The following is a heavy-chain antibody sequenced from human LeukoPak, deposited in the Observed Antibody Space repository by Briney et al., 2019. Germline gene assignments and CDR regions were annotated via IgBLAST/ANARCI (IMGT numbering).Heavy chain of an antibody. Sequence: GGSLRLSCAASGFTFSDYYMSWIRQAPGKGLEWVSYISSSGSTIYYADSVKGRFTISRDNAKNSLYLQMNSLRAEDTAVYYCTSGQAAMATDAFDIWGQGTMVTFSS. D-gene: IGHD5-18*01. CDR3: TSGQAAMATDAFDI. CDR1: GFTFSDYY. J-gene: IGHJ3*02. CDR2: ISSSGSTI. V-gene: IGHV3-11*01.